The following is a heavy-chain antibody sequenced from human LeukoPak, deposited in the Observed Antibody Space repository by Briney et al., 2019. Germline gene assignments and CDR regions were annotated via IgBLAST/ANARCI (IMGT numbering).Heavy chain of an antibody. CDR1: GFTFSSYW. CDR3: ARGRSSGYRDY. J-gene: IGHJ4*02. D-gene: IGHD3-22*01. CDR2: IKQDGSEK. Sequence: PGGSLRLSCAASGFTFSSYWMSWVRQAPGKGLEWVANIKQDGSEKYYVDSVKGRFTISRGNAKNSLYLQMNSLRAEDTAVYYCARGRSSGYRDYWGQGTLVTVSS. V-gene: IGHV3-7*01.